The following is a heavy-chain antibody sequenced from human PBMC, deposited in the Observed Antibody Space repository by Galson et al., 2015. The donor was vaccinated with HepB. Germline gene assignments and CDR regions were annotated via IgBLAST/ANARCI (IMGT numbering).Heavy chain of an antibody. D-gene: IGHD6-13*01. V-gene: IGHV1-18*01. J-gene: IGHJ6*02. Sequence: SVKVSCKASGYTFTSYSISWVRQAPGQGLEWMGWISAYNGNTNYAQKLQGRVTMTTDTSTSTAYMELRSLRSDDTAVYYCARGQAAALDYYYGMDVWGQGTTVTVSS. CDR2: ISAYNGNT. CDR3: ARGQAAALDYYYGMDV. CDR1: GYTFTSYS.